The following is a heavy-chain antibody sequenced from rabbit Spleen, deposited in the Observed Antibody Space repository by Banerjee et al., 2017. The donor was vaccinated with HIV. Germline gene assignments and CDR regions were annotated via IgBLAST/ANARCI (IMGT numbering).Heavy chain of an antibody. Sequence: QSLEESGGDLVKPEGSLTLTCTASGVSFSISSYMCWVRQAPGKGLEWIACIDAGSTGFTYFATWAKGRFAISKTSSTTVTLQMTRLTAADTAPYFCARDTASSFSSYGMDLWGPGTLVTVS. CDR2: IDAGSTGFT. V-gene: IGHV1S40*01. CDR1: GVSFSISSY. J-gene: IGHJ6*01. D-gene: IGHD8-1*01. CDR3: ARDTASSFSSYGMDL.